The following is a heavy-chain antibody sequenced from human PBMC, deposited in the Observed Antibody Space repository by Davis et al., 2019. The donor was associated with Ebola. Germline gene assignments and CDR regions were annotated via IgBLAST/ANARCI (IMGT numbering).Heavy chain of an antibody. J-gene: IGHJ6*02. Sequence: LRLSCTVSGGSISSGGYYWSWIRQHPGKGLEWIGYIYYSGSTYYNPSLKSRVTISVDTSKNQFSLKLSSVTAADTAVYYCARAYCSGGSCYLPYYYGMDVWGQGTTVTVSS. D-gene: IGHD2-15*01. V-gene: IGHV4-31*03. CDR2: IYYSGST. CDR1: GGSISSGGYY. CDR3: ARAYCSGGSCYLPYYYGMDV.